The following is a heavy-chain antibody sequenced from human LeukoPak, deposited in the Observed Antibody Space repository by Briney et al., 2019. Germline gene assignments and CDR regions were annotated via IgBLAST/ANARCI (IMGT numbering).Heavy chain of an antibody. CDR1: GFTFSSCA. D-gene: IGHD3-9*01. V-gene: IGHV3-23*01. Sequence: GGSLRLSCAASGFTFSSCAMTWVRQAPAKGLEWVASITGDGTRTYYTDSVKGRFTISRDNSKNTLYLQMNSLRVEDTAMYYCASPGDNYAILGLDYWGQGTLVTVSS. J-gene: IGHJ4*02. CDR2: ITGDGTRT. CDR3: ASPGDNYAILGLDY.